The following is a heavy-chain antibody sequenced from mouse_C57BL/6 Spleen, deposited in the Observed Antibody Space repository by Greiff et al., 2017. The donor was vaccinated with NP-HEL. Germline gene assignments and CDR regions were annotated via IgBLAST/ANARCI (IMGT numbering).Heavy chain of an antibody. V-gene: IGHV1-82*01. CDR3: APTAQARFDY. D-gene: IGHD3-2*02. CDR2: IYPGDGDT. Sequence: QVQLQQSGPELVKPGASVKISCKASGYAFSSSWMNWVKQRPGKGLEWIGRIYPGDGDTNYNGKFKGKATLTADKSSSTAYMQLSSLTSEDSAVYFCAPTAQARFDYWGQGTLVTVSA. J-gene: IGHJ3*01. CDR1: GYAFSSSW.